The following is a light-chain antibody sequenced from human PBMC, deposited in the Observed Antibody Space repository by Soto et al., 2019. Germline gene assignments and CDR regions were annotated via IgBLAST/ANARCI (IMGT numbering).Light chain of an antibody. J-gene: IGLJ2*01. CDR2: INSDGSH. V-gene: IGLV4-69*01. CDR1: SGHTNYA. CDR3: QTWGTGIVT. Sequence: QPVLTQSPSASASPGASVKLTCTLSSGHTNYAIAWHQQQPEKGPRFLMKINSDGSHSKGDGVPDRFSGSSSGAERYFTISRLQSEDGADYYCQTWGTGIVTFGGGTKLTVL.